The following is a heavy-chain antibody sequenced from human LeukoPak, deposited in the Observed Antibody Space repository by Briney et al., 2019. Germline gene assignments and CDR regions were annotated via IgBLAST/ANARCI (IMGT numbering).Heavy chain of an antibody. V-gene: IGHV4-4*07. J-gene: IGHJ6*03. CDR2: IYTSGST. Sequence: SSETLSLTCTVSGGSISSYYWSWIRQPAGKGLEWIGRIYTSGSTNYNPSLKSRVTMSVDTSKNQFSLKLSSVTAADTAVYYCARESLHSSGWYRNMDVWGKGTTVTVSS. D-gene: IGHD6-19*01. CDR1: GGSISSYY. CDR3: ARESLHSSGWYRNMDV.